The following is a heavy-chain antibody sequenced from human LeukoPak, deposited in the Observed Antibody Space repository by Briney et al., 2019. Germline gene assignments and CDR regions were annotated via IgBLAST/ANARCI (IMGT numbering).Heavy chain of an antibody. CDR1: GGSISSYY. Sequence: PSETLSLTCTVSGGSISSYYWSWIRQPPGKGLEWIGYIYYSGSTNYNPSLKSRVTISVDTSKNQFSLKLGSVTAADTAVYYCARRLRSSGWYFDYWGQGTLVTVSS. V-gene: IGHV4-59*08. CDR3: ARRLRSSGWYFDY. J-gene: IGHJ4*02. D-gene: IGHD6-19*01. CDR2: IYYSGST.